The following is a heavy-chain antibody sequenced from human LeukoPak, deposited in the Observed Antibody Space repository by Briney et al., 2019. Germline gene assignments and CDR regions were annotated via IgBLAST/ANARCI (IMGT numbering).Heavy chain of an antibody. Sequence: GGSLRLSCAASGFIFSSDWMTWVRQAPGKGLEWVATIKQDGSAKHYGDSVKGRFTISRDNAKNTLYLEMNTLKAEDTAVYYCATGEGHWGQGTLVTVSS. V-gene: IGHV3-7*01. D-gene: IGHD4-17*01. CDR1: GFIFSSDW. J-gene: IGHJ4*02. CDR3: ATGEGH. CDR2: IKQDGSAK.